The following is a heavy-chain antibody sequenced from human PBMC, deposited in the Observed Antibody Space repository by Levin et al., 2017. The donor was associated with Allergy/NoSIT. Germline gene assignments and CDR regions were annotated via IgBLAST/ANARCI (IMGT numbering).Heavy chain of an antibody. CDR1: GFTFSSYA. V-gene: IGHV3-23*01. CDR2: ISGSGGST. CDR3: AKHSLAVAAPRDY. J-gene: IGHJ4*02. D-gene: IGHD6-19*01. Sequence: GESLKISCAASGFTFSSYAMSWVRQAPGKGLEWVSAISGSGGSTYYADSVKGRFTISRDNSKNTLYLQMNSLRAEDTAVYYCAKHSLAVAAPRDYWGQGTLVTVSS.